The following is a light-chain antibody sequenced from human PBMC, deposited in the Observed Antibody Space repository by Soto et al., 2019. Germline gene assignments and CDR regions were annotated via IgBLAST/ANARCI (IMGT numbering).Light chain of an antibody. CDR3: MQPLQSWT. CDR2: LGS. Sequence: DIVMTQTPLSLPVTPGEPASISCTSSHSLLDSADGYNYLDWYLQKPGQSPQLLIYLGSNRASGVPDRFSGSGSGTDFTLKISRVEAEDVGVYYCMQPLQSWTFGQGTKVDIK. CDR1: HSLLDSADGYNY. V-gene: IGKV2-28*01. J-gene: IGKJ1*01.